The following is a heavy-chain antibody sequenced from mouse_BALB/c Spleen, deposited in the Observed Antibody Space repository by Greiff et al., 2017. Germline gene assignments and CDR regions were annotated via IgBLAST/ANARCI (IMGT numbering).Heavy chain of an antibody. CDR2: ISYSGST. V-gene: IGHV3-2*02. J-gene: IGHJ4*01. D-gene: IGHD2-2*01. Sequence: DVKLVESGPGLVKPSQSLSLTCTVTGYSITSDYAWNWIRQFPGNKLEWMGYISYSGSTSYNPSLKSRISITRDTSKNQFFLQLNSVTTEDTATYYCARSYGYFLDYWGQGTSVTVSS. CDR1: GYSITSDYA. CDR3: ARSYGYFLDY.